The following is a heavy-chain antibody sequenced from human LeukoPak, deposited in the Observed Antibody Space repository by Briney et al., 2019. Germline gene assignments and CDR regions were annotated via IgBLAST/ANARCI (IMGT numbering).Heavy chain of an antibody. CDR1: GFTFSSYD. CDR2: ITYSSGYT. CDR3: AKDPSDLGASGSTTYFHG. Sequence: GGSLRLSCAASGFTFSSYDMSWVRQAPGKGLEWVSGITYSSGYTYYADSVKGRFTISRDNSRNTLYLQMNSLRAEDTAVYYSAKDPSDLGASGSTTYFHGCGQGPLVPVFS. V-gene: IGHV3-23*01. D-gene: IGHD3-10*01. J-gene: IGHJ1*01.